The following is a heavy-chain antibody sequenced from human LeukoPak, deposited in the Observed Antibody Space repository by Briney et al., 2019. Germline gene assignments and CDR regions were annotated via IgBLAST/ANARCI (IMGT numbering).Heavy chain of an antibody. CDR3: ARHFVRSGSYWADY. CDR1: GYSISSGYY. D-gene: IGHD1-26*01. CDR2: IYHSGST. V-gene: IGHV4-38-2*01. J-gene: IGHJ4*02. Sequence: TETLSLTCAVSGYSISSGYYWGWIRQPPGKGLEWIGIIYHSGSTYYNPSLKSRVTISVDTSKNQFSLRVTSVTAADTAVYYCARHFVRSGSYWADYWGQGTLVTVSS.